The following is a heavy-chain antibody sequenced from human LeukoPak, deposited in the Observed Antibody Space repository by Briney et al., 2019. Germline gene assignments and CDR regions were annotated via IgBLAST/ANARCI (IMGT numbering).Heavy chain of an antibody. Sequence: TEGSLRLSCAASGFTFSDYYMSWIRQAPGKRLECVSYISSSGSTIYYADSVKGRFTISRDNAKNSLYLQMNSLRAEDTAVYYCARGQYSSSRYYYYYMDVWGKGTTVTVSS. J-gene: IGHJ6*03. D-gene: IGHD6-13*01. CDR3: ARGQYSSSRYYYYYMDV. CDR1: GFTFSDYY. V-gene: IGHV3-11*01. CDR2: ISSSGSTI.